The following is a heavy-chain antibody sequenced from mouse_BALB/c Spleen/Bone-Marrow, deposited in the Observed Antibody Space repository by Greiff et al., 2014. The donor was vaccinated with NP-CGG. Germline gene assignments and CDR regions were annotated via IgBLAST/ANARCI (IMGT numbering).Heavy chain of an antibody. V-gene: IGHV7-3*02. J-gene: IGHJ2*01. Sequence: EVKLMESGGGLVQPGGSLRLSCATSGFTFTAYYMSWVRQPPGKALEWLGFIRNKANGYTTEYSASVKGRFTISRDNSQSILYLQMNTLRAEDSATYYCARDGYDDYWGQGTTLTVSS. CDR3: ARDGYDDY. D-gene: IGHD2-2*01. CDR2: IRNKANGYTT. CDR1: GFTFTAYY.